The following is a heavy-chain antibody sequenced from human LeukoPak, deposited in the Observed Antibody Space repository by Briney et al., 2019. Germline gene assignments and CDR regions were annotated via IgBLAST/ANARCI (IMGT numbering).Heavy chain of an antibody. CDR2: IYYSGST. J-gene: IGHJ3*02. CDR1: GGSISSYY. Sequence: SETLSLTCTVSGGSISSYYWSWIRQPPGKGLEWIGYIYYSGSTNYNPSLKSRVTISVDTSKNQFSLKLSSVTAADTAVYYCARHKYYYDSSGYFGAFDIWGQGTMVTVSS. D-gene: IGHD3-22*01. CDR3: ARHKYYYDSSGYFGAFDI. V-gene: IGHV4-59*08.